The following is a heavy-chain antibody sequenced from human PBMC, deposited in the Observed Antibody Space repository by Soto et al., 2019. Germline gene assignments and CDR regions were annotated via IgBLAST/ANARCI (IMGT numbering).Heavy chain of an antibody. Sequence: QVQLVQSGAEVKKPGASVKVSCKASGYTFTSYDSSWVRQAPGQGLEWMGWISVYNGNTKYAQKLQGRVNMTTDTAQSNAYMELRSLGSDDTAVYYCAREESIAAAGEYYYYGMDVWGQGTTVTVSS. J-gene: IGHJ6*02. D-gene: IGHD6-13*01. CDR1: GYTFTSYD. V-gene: IGHV1-18*01. CDR3: AREESIAAAGEYYYYGMDV. CDR2: ISVYNGNT.